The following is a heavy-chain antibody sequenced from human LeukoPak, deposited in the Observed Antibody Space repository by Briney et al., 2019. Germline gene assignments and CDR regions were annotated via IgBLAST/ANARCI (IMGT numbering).Heavy chain of an antibody. CDR3: ARDKGKYRSSSCDY. D-gene: IGHD6-13*01. CDR1: GYTFTSYG. V-gene: IGHV1-18*01. CDR2: ISAYNGNT. J-gene: IGHJ4*02. Sequence: ASVKVSCKASGYTFTSYGISWVRQAPGQGLEWMGWISAYNGNTNYAQKLQGRVTVTTDTSTSTAYMELRSLRSDDTAVYYCARDKGKYRSSSCDYWGQGTLVTVSS.